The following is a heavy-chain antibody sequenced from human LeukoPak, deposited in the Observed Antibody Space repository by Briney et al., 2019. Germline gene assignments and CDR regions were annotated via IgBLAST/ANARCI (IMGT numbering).Heavy chain of an antibody. Sequence: WGSLRLSCEASGFTITNHVMTWVRLPPGQGTELVASESGSGHTTYYSESVSGRFASSRDNSKNTLFPQMNSLRVEDTAVYYCATDWTLRGVPTFFDPWGQGTVVSVSS. CDR3: ATDWTLRGVPTFFDP. J-gene: IGHJ5*02. V-gene: IGHV3-23*01. CDR1: GFTITNHV. CDR2: ESGSGHTT. D-gene: IGHD3-10*01.